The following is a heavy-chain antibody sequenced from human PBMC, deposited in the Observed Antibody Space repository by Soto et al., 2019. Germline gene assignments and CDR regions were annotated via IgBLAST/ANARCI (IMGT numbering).Heavy chain of an antibody. CDR3: ALCRDGENYPH. CDR2: IYWDDDK. D-gene: IGHD3-10*01. J-gene: IGHJ4*02. CDR1: GFSLTTNGVG. V-gene: IGHV2-5*02. Sequence: QITLKESGPTLVTPTQTLTLTCTFSGFSLTTNGVGVAWIRQPPGKAPEWLASIYWDDDKRYRPSLKSRLTITKDTSENRVVLRMTNVEPRDTGTYYCALCRDGENYPHWGQGTLVTVSS.